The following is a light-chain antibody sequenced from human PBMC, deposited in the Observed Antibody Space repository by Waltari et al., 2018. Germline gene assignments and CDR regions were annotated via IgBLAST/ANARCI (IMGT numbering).Light chain of an antibody. Sequence: QSVLTQPPSASGTPGQTVTISCSGGSATVGTTSVSWYKQLPGVAPELLLYSANQRPPGVPDRFSGSRSGTSASLAISWLRSDDEADYYCETWDERLTGFWVFGGGTRLTV. V-gene: IGLV1-47*02. CDR3: ETWDERLTGFWV. J-gene: IGLJ3*02. CDR1: SATVGTTS. CDR2: SAN.